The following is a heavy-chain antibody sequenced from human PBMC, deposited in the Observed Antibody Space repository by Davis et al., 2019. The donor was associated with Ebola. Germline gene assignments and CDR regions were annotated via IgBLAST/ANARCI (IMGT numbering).Heavy chain of an antibody. CDR1: GFTFSSYG. V-gene: IGHV3-30*02. J-gene: IGHJ4*02. CDR2: IRYDGSNK. D-gene: IGHD1-26*01. Sequence: PAGSLTPSCAPSGFTFSSYGMHWVRQAPGKGLEWVAFIRYDGSNKYYADSVKGRFTISRDNSKNTLYLQMNNLRAEDTAVYYCVELLSVYYWGQGTLVTVSS. CDR3: VELLSVYY.